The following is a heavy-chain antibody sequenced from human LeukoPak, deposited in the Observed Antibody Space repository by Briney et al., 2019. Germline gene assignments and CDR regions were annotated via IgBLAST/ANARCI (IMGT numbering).Heavy chain of an antibody. V-gene: IGHV1-18*01. CDR3: ARVGRSGSPGAFDI. D-gene: IGHD1-26*01. Sequence: ASVRVSCRASGYTFHTYGITWVRQAPGQGLEWMGWIRSQNGATNYAQKLQGRVTMTTDASTSTVYMELRSLRSDDTAVYYCARVGRSGSPGAFDIWGQGTMVIVSA. CDR2: IRSQNGAT. CDR1: GYTFHTYG. J-gene: IGHJ3*02.